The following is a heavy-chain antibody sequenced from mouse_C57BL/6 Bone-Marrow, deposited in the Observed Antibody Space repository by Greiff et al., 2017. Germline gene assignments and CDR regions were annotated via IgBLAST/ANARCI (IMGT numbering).Heavy chain of an antibody. Sequence: VQLKQPGAELVKPGASVKVSCKASGYTFTSYWMHWVKQRPGQGLEWIGRIHPSDSDTNYNQKFKGKATFTVDKSSSTAYMQLSSLTSDDSAVYYCAIEGRYGSNAIDYWGQGTSVTVSS. J-gene: IGHJ4*01. D-gene: IGHD1-1*01. CDR2: IHPSDSDT. CDR1: GYTFTSYW. CDR3: AIEGRYGSNAIDY. V-gene: IGHV1-74*01.